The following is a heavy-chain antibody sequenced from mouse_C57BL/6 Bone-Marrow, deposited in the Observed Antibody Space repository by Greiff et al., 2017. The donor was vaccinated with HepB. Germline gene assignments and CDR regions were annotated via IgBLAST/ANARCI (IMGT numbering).Heavy chain of an antibody. CDR3: ARLRRTWFAY. CDR2: INPYNGGT. Sequence: EVQLQQSGPVLVKPGASVKMSCKASGYTFTDYYMNWVKQSHGKSLEWIGVINPYNGGTSYNQKFKGKATLTVDKSSSTAYMELNSLTSEDSAVYYCARLRRTWFAYWGQGTLVTVSA. CDR1: GYTFTDYY. D-gene: IGHD2-12*01. J-gene: IGHJ3*01. V-gene: IGHV1-19*01.